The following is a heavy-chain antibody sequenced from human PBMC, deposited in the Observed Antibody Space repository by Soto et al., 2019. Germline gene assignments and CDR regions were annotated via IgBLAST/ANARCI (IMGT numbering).Heavy chain of an antibody. CDR1: GGSINTNNW. CDR2: IFHRGST. J-gene: IGHJ4*02. D-gene: IGHD6-6*01. V-gene: IGHV4-4*02. Sequence: QVQLQESGPELVNPSGTLSLTCAVSGGSINTNNWWSWVRQPPGKGLEWIGEIFHRGSTNYNPSFKSRVTISLDKSNDKFSLKLISVTAADTAVYYCARGALKAPATFDYWGQGTPVTVSS. CDR3: ARGALKAPATFDY.